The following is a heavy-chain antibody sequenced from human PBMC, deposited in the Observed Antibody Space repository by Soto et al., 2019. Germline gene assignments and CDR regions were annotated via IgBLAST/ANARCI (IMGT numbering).Heavy chain of an antibody. CDR1: RFTFSNYG. J-gene: IGHJ6*02. CDR3: AKDLSGVSSYYGMDV. D-gene: IGHD6-6*01. V-gene: IGHV3-30*18. Sequence: QVQLVESGGGVVQPGRSLRLSCAASRFTFSNYGMHWVRQAPGKGLEWVAVISDDGTNKYYADSVKGRFTISRDNSKNTLYLQMSSLRAEDTAVYHCAKDLSGVSSYYGMDVWGQGTTVTVSS. CDR2: ISDDGTNK.